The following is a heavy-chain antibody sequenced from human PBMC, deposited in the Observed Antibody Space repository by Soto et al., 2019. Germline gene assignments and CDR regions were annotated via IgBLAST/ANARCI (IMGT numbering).Heavy chain of an antibody. CDR3: ASSSAYHYYYGMDV. CDR1: GYTFTGYY. Sequence: ASVKVSCKASGYTFTGYYIHWVRRARGQGLEWMGWINPNSGGTNYAQKFQGWVTMTRDTSISTAYMELSRLRSDDTAVYYCASSSAYHYYYGMDVWGQGTTVTVSS. CDR2: INPNSGGT. V-gene: IGHV1-2*04. J-gene: IGHJ6*02.